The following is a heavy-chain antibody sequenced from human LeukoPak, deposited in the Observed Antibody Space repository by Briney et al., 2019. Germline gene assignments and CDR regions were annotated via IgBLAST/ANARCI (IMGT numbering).Heavy chain of an antibody. CDR1: GGSINTTY. V-gene: IGHV4-59*01. CDR2: IHYSGST. J-gene: IGHJ4*02. D-gene: IGHD6-19*01. Sequence: SETLSLTCSVSGGSINTTYWSWIRQPPGKGLEWIGNIHYSGSTNYNSSLKSRVTISVDTFKNQFSLKMISVTTADTAVYFCARGGWFHDCWGLGTLVTVSS. CDR3: ARGGWFHDC.